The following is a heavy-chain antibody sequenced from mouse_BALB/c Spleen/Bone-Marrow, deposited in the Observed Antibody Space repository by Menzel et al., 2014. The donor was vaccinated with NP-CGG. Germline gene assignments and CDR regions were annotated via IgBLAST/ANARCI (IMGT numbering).Heavy chain of an antibody. CDR1: GYTFTDYV. CDR2: IHPGSGST. CDR3: ARSPNWDPYYAVDS. J-gene: IGHJ4*01. D-gene: IGHD4-1*01. V-gene: IGHV1-77*01. Sequence: QVQLQQSGPELVKPGASVKMSCKASGYTFTDYVISWVKQRTGQGLEWIGEIHPGSGSTYSNAKFKGKATLTADKSSNTAYMQLSSLTSEDSAVYFCARSPNWDPYYAVDSWGQGTSVTVSS.